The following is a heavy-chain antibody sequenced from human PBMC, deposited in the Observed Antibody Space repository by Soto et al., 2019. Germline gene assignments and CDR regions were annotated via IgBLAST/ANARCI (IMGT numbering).Heavy chain of an antibody. J-gene: IGHJ5*02. D-gene: IGHD3-10*01. CDR2: IYYSGST. Sequence: SETLSLTCTVSGGSISTYYWSWIRQPPGKGLEWIGYIYYSGSTNYNPSLKSRVTISLDTSKNQFSLKLTSVTAADTAVYYCAKQQAGDQWFGYKFDPWGQGTLVTVSS. V-gene: IGHV4-59*08. CDR3: AKQQAGDQWFGYKFDP. CDR1: GGSISTYY.